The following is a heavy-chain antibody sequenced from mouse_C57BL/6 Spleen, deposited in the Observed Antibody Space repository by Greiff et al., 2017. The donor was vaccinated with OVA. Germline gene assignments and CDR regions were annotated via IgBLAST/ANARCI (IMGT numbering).Heavy chain of an antibody. J-gene: IGHJ3*01. CDR2: ISYDGSN. CDR3: ARSNWEFAY. D-gene: IGHD4-1*01. CDR1: GYSITSGYY. V-gene: IGHV3-6*01. Sequence: ESGPGLVKPSQSLSLTCSVTGYSITSGYYWNWIRQFPGNKLEWMGYISYDGSNNYNPSLKNRISITRDTSKNQFFLKLNSVTTEDTATYYCARSNWEFAYWGQGTLVTVSA.